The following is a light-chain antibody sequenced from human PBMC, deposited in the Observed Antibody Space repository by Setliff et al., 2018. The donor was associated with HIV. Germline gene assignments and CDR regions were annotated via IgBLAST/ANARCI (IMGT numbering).Light chain of an antibody. CDR1: GSDVATSKY. CDR2: DSV. V-gene: IGLV2-14*03. J-gene: IGLJ1*01. CDR3: SIHRSRGYV. Sequence: QSVLTQPASVSGSPGQSITISCTGTGSDVATSKYVSWYQQHPGKAPKLIIYDSVTRPSGVSNRFSGSKSGGTASLTISGLQAEDEADYYCSIHRSRGYVFGSGTKVTVL.